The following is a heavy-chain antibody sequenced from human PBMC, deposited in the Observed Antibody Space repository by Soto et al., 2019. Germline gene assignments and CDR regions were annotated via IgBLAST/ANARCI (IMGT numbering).Heavy chain of an antibody. CDR1: GFTFSSYA. J-gene: IGHJ6*02. Sequence: GAPVLASAASGFTFSSYAMSWVSQAPGNGLEWVSAISGSRRSTYYADSVKGRFTISSDNSKNTLYLQMNSLRAEDTAVYYCAKCFPKGANYDFWSAYLSQTAYGMDAWGHGTTGTVCS. CDR3: AKCFPKGANYDFWSAYLSQTAYGMDA. D-gene: IGHD3-3*01. V-gene: IGHV3-23*01. CDR2: ISGSRRST.